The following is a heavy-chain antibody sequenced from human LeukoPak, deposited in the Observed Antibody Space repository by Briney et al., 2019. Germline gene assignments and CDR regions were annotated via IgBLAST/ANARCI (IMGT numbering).Heavy chain of an antibody. J-gene: IGHJ5*02. CDR3: TKGPYLTTVASFFDP. V-gene: IGHV3-23*01. CDR2: ISGSGGST. D-gene: IGHD4-23*01. Sequence: PGGSLRLSCAASGFTFSSYAMSWVRQAPGKGLEWVSAISGSGGSTYYADSVKGRFTISRDNSKNTLYLQMNSLRAEDTAVYYCTKGPYLTTVASFFDPWGQGTLVTVSS. CDR1: GFTFSSYA.